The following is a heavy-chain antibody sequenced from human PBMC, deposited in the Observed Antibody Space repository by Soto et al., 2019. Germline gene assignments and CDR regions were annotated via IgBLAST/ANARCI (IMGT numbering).Heavy chain of an antibody. CDR1: GGSISSGAFY. CDR3: VRYCSTTMGPFDY. CDR2: IYYSGNT. Sequence: SETLSLTCTVSGGSISSGAFYWGWIRQPPGKGLEWIGYIYYSGNTYFNPSLKSRVTLSVDTSKNQFSLNLSSVTAADTAMYYCVRYCSTTMGPFDYWGPGTLVTVSS. J-gene: IGHJ4*02. V-gene: IGHV4-30-4*01. D-gene: IGHD2-2*01.